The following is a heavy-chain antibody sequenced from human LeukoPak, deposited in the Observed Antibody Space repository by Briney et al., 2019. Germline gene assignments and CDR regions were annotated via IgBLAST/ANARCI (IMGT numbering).Heavy chain of an antibody. CDR2: IYYFGST. J-gene: IGHJ4*02. CDR3: ARPNHDYVWGSYDYYFDY. D-gene: IGHD3-16*01. V-gene: IGHV4-39*01. CDR1: GGSISSTSYY. Sequence: SETLSLTCIVSGGSISSTSYYWGWIRQPPGKGLEWIGTIYYFGSTYYNPSLKSRVTISVDTSKNQFSLKLSSVTAADTAVYYCARPNHDYVWGSYDYYFDYWGQGTLVTVSS.